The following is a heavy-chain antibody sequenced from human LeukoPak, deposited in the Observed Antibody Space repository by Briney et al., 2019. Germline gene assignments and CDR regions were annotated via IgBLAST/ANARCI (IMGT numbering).Heavy chain of an antibody. J-gene: IGHJ4*02. D-gene: IGHD6-19*01. V-gene: IGHV3-30*04. CDR1: GFTFSSYA. Sequence: GGSLRLSCAASGFTFSSYAMHWVRQVPGKGLEWVAVISYDGSNKYYADSVKGRFTISRDNSKNTLYLQMNSLRAEDTAVYYCARDPDVMYSSGWLDYWGQGTLVTVSS. CDR3: ARDPDVMYSSGWLDY. CDR2: ISYDGSNK.